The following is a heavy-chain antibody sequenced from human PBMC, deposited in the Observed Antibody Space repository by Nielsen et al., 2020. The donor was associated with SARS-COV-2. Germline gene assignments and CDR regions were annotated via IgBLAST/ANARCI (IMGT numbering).Heavy chain of an antibody. V-gene: IGHV2-26*01. D-gene: IGHD3-10*01. CDR1: GFSLSNARMG. J-gene: IGHJ4*02. CDR3: ARGSPLYGFLDY. Sequence: SGPTLVKPTETLTLTCTVSGFSLSNARMGVSWIRQPPGKALEWLAHIFSNDEKPYSTSLKSRLTISKDTSKSQVVLTMTNMDPVDTATYYCARGSPLYGFLDYWGQGTLVTVSS. CDR2: IFSNDEK.